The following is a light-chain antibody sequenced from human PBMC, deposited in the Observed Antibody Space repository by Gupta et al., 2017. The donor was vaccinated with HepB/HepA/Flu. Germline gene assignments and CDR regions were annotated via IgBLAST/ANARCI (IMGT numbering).Light chain of an antibody. V-gene: IGLV3-1*01. CDR1: KLDDKF. CDR2: HDS. Sequence: SYELTQPHSVSVSPGQTASITCSGHKLDDKFVHWYQQRPGQSPVLVIYHDSRRPSGIPERFSGSNSGNTATLTITGAQTTDEADYFCQAWDTSTFVFGTGTKVAVL. J-gene: IGLJ1*01. CDR3: QAWDTSTFV.